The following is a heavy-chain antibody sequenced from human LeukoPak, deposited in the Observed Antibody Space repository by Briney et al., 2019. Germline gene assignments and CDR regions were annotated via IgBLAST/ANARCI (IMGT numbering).Heavy chain of an antibody. J-gene: IGHJ3*02. Sequence: GESLKISCKGSGYTFTTYWIGWVRQMPGKGLEWMGIIYPGDSDTRYRPSFQGQVTISADKSISTAYLQWSSLKASDTAMYYCARRGHRQAADNAFDIWGQGTMVTVSS. V-gene: IGHV5-51*01. CDR3: ARRGHRQAADNAFDI. CDR2: IYPGDSDT. CDR1: GYTFTTYW. D-gene: IGHD6-13*01.